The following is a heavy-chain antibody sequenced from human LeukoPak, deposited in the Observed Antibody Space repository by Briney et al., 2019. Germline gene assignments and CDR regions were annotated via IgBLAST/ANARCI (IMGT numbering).Heavy chain of an antibody. CDR1: GGSMSSYY. Sequence: PSETLSLTCTVSGGSMSSYYWSWIRQPPGKGLEWIGYIYYNGSTNYNPSLKSRVTISVDTSKNQFALKLSSVTAADTAVYYCARDIAAAGRGGFDYWGQGTLVTVSS. J-gene: IGHJ4*02. CDR2: IYYNGST. V-gene: IGHV4-59*01. D-gene: IGHD6-13*01. CDR3: ARDIAAAGRGGFDY.